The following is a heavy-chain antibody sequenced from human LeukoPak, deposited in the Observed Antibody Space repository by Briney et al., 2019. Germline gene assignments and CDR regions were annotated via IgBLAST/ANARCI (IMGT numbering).Heavy chain of an antibody. CDR2: ISSSSSTI. CDR1: GFTFSSYS. V-gene: IGHV3-48*01. Sequence: GGSLRLSCAASGFTFSSYSMNWVRQAPGKGLEWVSYISSSSSTIYYADSVKGRFTIFRDNAKNSLYLQMNSLRAEDTAVYYCARDRSEAFDIWGQGTMVTVSS. J-gene: IGHJ3*02. CDR3: ARDRSEAFDI.